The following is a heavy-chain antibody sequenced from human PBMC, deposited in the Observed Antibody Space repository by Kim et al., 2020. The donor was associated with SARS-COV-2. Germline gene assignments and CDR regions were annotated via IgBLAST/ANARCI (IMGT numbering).Heavy chain of an antibody. V-gene: IGHV1-3*01. CDR2: NGSP. Sequence: NGSPKYSQKFQVRVPITRDTSATTAYMELSSLRSEDTAVYYCARDKATADWGQGTVVTVSS. J-gene: IGHJ4*02. CDR3: ARDKATAD. D-gene: IGHD4-4*01.